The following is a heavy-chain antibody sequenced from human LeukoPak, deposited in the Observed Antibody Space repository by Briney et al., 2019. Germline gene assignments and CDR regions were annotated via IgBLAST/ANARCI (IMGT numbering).Heavy chain of an antibody. CDR1: GGSISSNSYY. D-gene: IGHD3-10*01. CDR2: IYTSGST. J-gene: IGHJ6*03. CDR3: ARGGSGSYPYYYYYMDV. V-gene: IGHV4-61*05. Sequence: SETLSLTCTVSGGSISSNSYYWGWIRQPPGKGLEWIGRIYTSGSTNYNPSLKSRVTMSVDTSKNQFSLKLSSVTAADTAVYYCARGGSGSYPYYYYYMDVWGKGTTVTISS.